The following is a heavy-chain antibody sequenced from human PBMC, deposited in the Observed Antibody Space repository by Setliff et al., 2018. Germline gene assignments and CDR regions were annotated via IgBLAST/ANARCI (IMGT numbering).Heavy chain of an antibody. V-gene: IGHV1-2*02. J-gene: IGHJ3*02. CDR2: INTNSGDT. Sequence: ASVKVSCKASGYTFCAHYIHWVRQAPGQGFEWMGWINTNSGDTNYAQNFQGRVTMTRDTSINTVYMDMSGLTSDDTAIYYCARGPRQPSYGFPLRPFDIWGQGTLVTVSS. CDR3: ARGPRQPSYGFPLRPFDI. D-gene: IGHD3-3*01. CDR1: GYTFCAHY.